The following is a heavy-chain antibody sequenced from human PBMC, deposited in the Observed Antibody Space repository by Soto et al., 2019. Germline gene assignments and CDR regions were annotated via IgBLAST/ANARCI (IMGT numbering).Heavy chain of an antibody. CDR3: TKANRYCSGGNCFTFDY. Sequence: EVQLLESGGGLLQPGGSLRLSCTASGFTFSNYAMSWVRQAPGKGLEWVSTFSSGGGGTYYADSVKGRFNISRDNSKNTLSLQMNSLRAEDTAVYYCTKANRYCSGGNCFTFDYWGLGTLVTVSS. CDR2: FSSGGGGT. J-gene: IGHJ4*02. V-gene: IGHV3-23*01. CDR1: GFTFSNYA. D-gene: IGHD2-15*01.